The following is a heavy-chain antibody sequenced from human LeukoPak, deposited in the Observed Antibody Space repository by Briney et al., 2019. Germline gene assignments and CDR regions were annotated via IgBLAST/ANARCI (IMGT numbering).Heavy chain of an antibody. V-gene: IGHV4-59*08. CDR3: ASSYFYDGNRYFDY. CDR2: IYYTGST. J-gene: IGHJ4*02. Sequence: PSETLSLTCNVSGGSITSYYWNWIRQPPGEGVEGIGYIYYTGSTNSNPSLKSRLTISLDTSKKQFSLKLSSVTAADTAIYYCASSYFYDGNRYFDYWGQGALVTVSS. CDR1: GGSITSYY. D-gene: IGHD3-22*01.